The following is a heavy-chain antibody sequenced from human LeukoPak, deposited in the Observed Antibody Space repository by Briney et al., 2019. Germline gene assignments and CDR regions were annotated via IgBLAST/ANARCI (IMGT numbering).Heavy chain of an antibody. CDR1: GYSFSDFY. D-gene: IGHD3-22*01. Sequence: GASVKVSCTASGYSFSDFYIHWLRQAPGQGLEWLGWINPNSGGTNFAQYFQGRVTMTRDTSIGTAYMELNRLRSDDTAVYYCARGSYDSSDFEYFHHWGQGTLVTVSS. CDR3: ARGSYDSSDFEYFHH. V-gene: IGHV1-2*02. J-gene: IGHJ1*01. CDR2: INPNSGGT.